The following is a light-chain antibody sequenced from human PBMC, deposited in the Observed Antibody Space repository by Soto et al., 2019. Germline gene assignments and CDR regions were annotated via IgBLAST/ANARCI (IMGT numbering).Light chain of an antibody. Sequence: DIQMTQSPSSLSASVGDRVTITCRPSQGIRSDLGWYQQKPGKAPKRLIYGASSLQSGVPSRFSGSGSGTEFTLTISSLQPEDFATYYCLQHNSYPPTFGGGTKVEIK. CDR3: LQHNSYPPT. CDR2: GAS. V-gene: IGKV1-17*01. J-gene: IGKJ4*01. CDR1: QGIRSD.